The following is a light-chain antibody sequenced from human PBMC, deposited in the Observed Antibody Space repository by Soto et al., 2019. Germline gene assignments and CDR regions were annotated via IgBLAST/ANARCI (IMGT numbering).Light chain of an antibody. J-gene: IGLJ1*01. Sequence: QSVLTQPPSASGTPGQRVTISCSGSSSNIGSNNVNWYQQLPGTAPKLLIYNNNQRPSGVPDRFSGSKSGTSASLAISGLQSEDEADYYCAAWDDSLNGRLFGTGTKVTVL. CDR3: AAWDDSLNGRL. V-gene: IGLV1-44*01. CDR2: NNN. CDR1: SSNIGSNN.